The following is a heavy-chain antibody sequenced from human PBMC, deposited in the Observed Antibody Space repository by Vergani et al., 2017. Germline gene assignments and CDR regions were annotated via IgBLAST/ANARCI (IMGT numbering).Heavy chain of an antibody. CDR3: ARGCGGDCYSKDNWFDP. Sequence: EVQLVQSGAEVKKPGESLRISCKGSGYSFTSYWISWVRQMPGKGLEWMGRIDPSDSYTNYSPSFQGHVAFSADKSISTAYLQWSSLKASDTAMYYCARGCGGDCYSKDNWFDPWGQGTLVTVSS. CDR1: GYSFTSYW. D-gene: IGHD2-21*02. V-gene: IGHV5-10-1*03. J-gene: IGHJ5*02. CDR2: IDPSDSYT.